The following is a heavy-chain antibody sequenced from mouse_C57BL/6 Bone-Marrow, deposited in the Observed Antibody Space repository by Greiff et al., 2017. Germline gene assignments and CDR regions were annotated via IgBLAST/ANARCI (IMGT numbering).Heavy chain of an antibody. CDR2: IYPRSGNT. V-gene: IGHV1-81*01. CDR3: ARDDYDGGYFDY. CDR1: GYTFTSYG. Sequence: QVQLQQSGAELERPGASVKLSCKASGYTFTSYGISWVKQRTGQGLEWIGEIYPRSGNTYYNEKFKGKATLTADKSSSTAYMQLSSLTSEDSAVYYCARDDYDGGYFDYGGQGTTLTVSA. J-gene: IGHJ2*01. D-gene: IGHD2-4*01.